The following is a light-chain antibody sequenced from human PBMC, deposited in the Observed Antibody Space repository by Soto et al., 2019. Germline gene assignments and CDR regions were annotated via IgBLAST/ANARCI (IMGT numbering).Light chain of an antibody. CDR2: DVS. CDR3: SSYTSSRAYV. Sequence: QSVLTQPASVSGSPGQSITSSCTGTSSDVGGYNYVSWYQQHPGKAPNLMIYDVSNRPSGVSNRFSGSKSVNTASLSISGLQAEDEADYYCSSYTSSRAYVFGTGTKVTVL. J-gene: IGLJ1*01. CDR1: SSDVGGYNY. V-gene: IGLV2-14*01.